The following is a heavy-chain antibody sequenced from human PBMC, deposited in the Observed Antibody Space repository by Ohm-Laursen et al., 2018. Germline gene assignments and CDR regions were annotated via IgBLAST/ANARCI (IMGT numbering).Heavy chain of an antibody. Sequence: SDTLSLTCTVSGGSLRHYYWTWVRQPPGKGLEWIGFVYYNGDASYSPSLTGRVSFSVDLAKNQISLELRSVTAADTAVYYCARGGGYGDYGPYYFDYWGQGTLVTVSS. J-gene: IGHJ4*02. CDR2: VYYNGDA. V-gene: IGHV4-59*07. CDR1: GGSLRHYY. CDR3: ARGGGYGDYGPYYFDY. D-gene: IGHD4-17*01.